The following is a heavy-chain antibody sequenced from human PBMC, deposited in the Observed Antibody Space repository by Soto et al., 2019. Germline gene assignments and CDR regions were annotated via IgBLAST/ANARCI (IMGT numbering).Heavy chain of an antibody. Sequence: QAQLVESGGGVVQPGRSLRLSCAASGFTFSSYGMHWVRQAPGTGLEWVAVISYDGGLQHYADSVKGRFTISRDNSKNMGLLQMNSLRAAATAVYYCVSVRGTAHASAPYSWGKGPLVSVSS. CDR2: ISYDGGLQ. CDR3: VSVRGTAHASAPYS. D-gene: IGHD3-10*01. CDR1: GFTFSSYG. J-gene: IGHJ4*02. V-gene: IGHV3-30*03.